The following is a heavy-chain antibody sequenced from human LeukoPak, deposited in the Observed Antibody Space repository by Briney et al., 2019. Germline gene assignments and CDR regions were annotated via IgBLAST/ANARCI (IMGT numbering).Heavy chain of an antibody. CDR3: ARRGSYYVGSYYYYGMDV. D-gene: IGHD1-26*01. V-gene: IGHV1-46*01. J-gene: IGHJ6*02. Sequence: GASVRVSCKASGYTFTSYYMHWVRQAPGQGLEWMGIINPSGGSTSYAQKFQGRVTMTRDTSTSTVYMELSSLRSEDTAVYYCARRGSYYVGSYYYYGMDVWGQGTTVTVSS. CDR1: GYTFTSYY. CDR2: INPSGGST.